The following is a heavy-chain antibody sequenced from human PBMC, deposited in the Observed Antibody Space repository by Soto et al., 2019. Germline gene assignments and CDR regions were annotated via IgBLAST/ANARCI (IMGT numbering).Heavy chain of an antibody. CDR1: GGTSSRHT. J-gene: IGHJ4*02. CDR3: ARAVYYAFWSGFNAHPYSFDD. Sequence: QVQLVESGGGVVQPGRSLRLYCAASGGTSSRHTMHWVRQALGKGLAWVAAISDDGNNTYYADSVKGRFTIYRDNSKNTLYLHMYSRSSEYTAVNHCARAVYYAFWSGFNAHPYSFDDWGQGTLVTVSS. D-gene: IGHD3-3*01. V-gene: IGHV3-30-3*01. CDR2: ISDDGNNT.